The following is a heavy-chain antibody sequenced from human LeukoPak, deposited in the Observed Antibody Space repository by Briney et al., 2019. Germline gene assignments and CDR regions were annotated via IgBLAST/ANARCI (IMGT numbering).Heavy chain of an antibody. CDR1: GFTFSGSA. V-gene: IGHV3-73*01. Sequence: GGSLKLSCAASGFTFSGSAMHWVRQASGKGLEWVGRIRSKANSYATAYAASVKGRFTISRDDSKNTAYLQMNSLKTEDTAVYYCTRHADCSSTSCYAPYYYYGMDVWGQGTTVTVSS. CDR3: TRHADCSSTSCYAPYYYYGMDV. D-gene: IGHD2-2*01. CDR2: IRSKANSYAT. J-gene: IGHJ6*02.